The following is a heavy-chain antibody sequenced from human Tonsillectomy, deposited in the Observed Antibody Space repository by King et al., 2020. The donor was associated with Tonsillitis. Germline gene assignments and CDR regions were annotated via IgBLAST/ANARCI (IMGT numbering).Heavy chain of an antibody. CDR1: GFTFSSYS. D-gene: IGHD7-27*01. J-gene: IGHJ4*02. Sequence: VQLVESGGALVQSGGSLRLSCEASGFTFSSYSMNWVRQAPGKGLEWFSYIGTSSSNIDYADSVKGRFTISRDDAKNSLYLQMNSLRDEDTAVYYCARDQNWAFDYWGQGTLVTVYS. CDR2: IGTSSSNI. V-gene: IGHV3-48*02. CDR3: ARDQNWAFDY.